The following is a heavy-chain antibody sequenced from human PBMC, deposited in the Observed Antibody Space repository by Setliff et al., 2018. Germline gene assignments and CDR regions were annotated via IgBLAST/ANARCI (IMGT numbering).Heavy chain of an antibody. Sequence: GGSLRLSCAASGFTFNTHAMHWVRQAPGKGLEWVAMIWADPNSNTKYYADSVKGRFSVSRDNSRNTVFLQMTGLRAEDTALYYCTRDPPFSGWSFDSWGQGTLVTVSS. CDR3: TRDPPFSGWSFDS. V-gene: IGHV3-33*01. J-gene: IGHJ4*02. CDR2: IWADPNSNTK. CDR1: GFTFNTHA. D-gene: IGHD6-19*01.